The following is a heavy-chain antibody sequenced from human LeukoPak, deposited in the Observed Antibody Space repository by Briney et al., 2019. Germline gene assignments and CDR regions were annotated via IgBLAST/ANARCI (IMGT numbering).Heavy chain of an antibody. CDR1: GFPVSSNS. CDR3: ARRAGAYSHPYDY. D-gene: IGHD4/OR15-4a*01. CDR2: IYSDNT. V-gene: IGHV3-53*01. Sequence: GGSLRLSCTVSGFPVSSNSMSWVRQAPGKGLEWVSFIYSDNTHYSDSVKGRFTISRDNSKNTLYLQMNSLRPEDTAVYYCARRAGAYSHPYDYWGQGTLVTVSS. J-gene: IGHJ4*02.